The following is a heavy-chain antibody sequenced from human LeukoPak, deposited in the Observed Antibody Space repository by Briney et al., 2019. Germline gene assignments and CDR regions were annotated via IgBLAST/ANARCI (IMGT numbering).Heavy chain of an antibody. V-gene: IGHV4-4*07. CDR3: ARGRRYCSSTSCPRSHNYYYYYMDV. Sequence: SETLSLTCTVSGGSISSYYWSWIRQPAGKGLEWIGRIYTSGSTNYNPSLKSRVTMSVDTSKNQFSLKLSSVTAADTAVYYCARGRRYCSSTSCPRSHNYYYYYMDVWGKGTTVTVSS. CDR2: IYTSGST. J-gene: IGHJ6*03. D-gene: IGHD2-2*01. CDR1: GGSISSYY.